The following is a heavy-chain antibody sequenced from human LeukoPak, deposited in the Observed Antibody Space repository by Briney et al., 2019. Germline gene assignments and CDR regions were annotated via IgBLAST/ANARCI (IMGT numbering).Heavy chain of an antibody. CDR2: ISRSSAYI. CDR3: AKDFDSSGYLNGFDY. CDR1: GFTLSSYS. Sequence: GGSLRLSCAASGFTLSSYSMNRVRQAPGKGLEWVSSISRSSAYIYYADSVKGRFTISRDNAKNSLYLQMNSLRAEDTAVYYCAKDFDSSGYLNGFDYWGQGTLVTVSS. D-gene: IGHD3-22*01. J-gene: IGHJ4*02. V-gene: IGHV3-21*01.